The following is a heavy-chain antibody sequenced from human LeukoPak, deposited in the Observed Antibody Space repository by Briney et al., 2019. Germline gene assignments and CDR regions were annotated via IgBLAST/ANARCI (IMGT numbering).Heavy chain of an antibody. D-gene: IGHD1-7*01. CDR1: GGSISSYY. CDR3: ARVVWNYWFDP. Sequence: SETLSLTCTVSGGSISSYYWSWIRQPPGKGLEWIGYIYYSGSTNYNPSLKSRVTISVDTSKNQFSLKLSSVTAADTAVYYCARVVWNYWFDPWGRGTLVTVSS. CDR2: IYYSGST. J-gene: IGHJ5*02. V-gene: IGHV4-59*01.